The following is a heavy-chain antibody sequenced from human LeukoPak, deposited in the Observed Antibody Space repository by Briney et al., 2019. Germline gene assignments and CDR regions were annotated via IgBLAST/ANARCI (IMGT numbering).Heavy chain of an antibody. CDR2: INPSGGST. CDR1: GYTFTSYY. J-gene: IGHJ4*02. CDR3: ARDREYYYDSSGSLGY. Sequence: ASVKVSCKASGYTFTSYYMHWVRQAPGHGLEWMGIINPSGGSTSYAQKFQGRVTMTRDTSTSTVYMELSSLRSEDTAVYYCARDREYYYDSSGSLGYWGQGTLVTVSS. D-gene: IGHD3-22*01. V-gene: IGHV1-46*01.